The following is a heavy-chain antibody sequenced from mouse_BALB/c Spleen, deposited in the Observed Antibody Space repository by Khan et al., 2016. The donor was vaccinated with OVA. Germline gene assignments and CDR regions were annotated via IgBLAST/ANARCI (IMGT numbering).Heavy chain of an antibody. V-gene: IGHV1-76*01. CDR3: AREEALYYFDY. D-gene: IGHD3-2*02. Sequence: VELVESGAELVRPGASVKLSCKTSGYIFTNYWIHWVKQRSGQGLEWIARIYPGTDNTYYNENLKDKATLTADKSSSTAYMQLSSLKSEDSAGYFCAREEALYYFDYWGQGTTLTVSS. CDR1: GYIFTNYW. J-gene: IGHJ2*01. CDR2: IYPGTDNT.